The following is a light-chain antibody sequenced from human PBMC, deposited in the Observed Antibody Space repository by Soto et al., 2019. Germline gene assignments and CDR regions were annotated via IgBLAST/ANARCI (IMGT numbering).Light chain of an antibody. Sequence: EIVLTQSPGTLSLSPGERATLSCRASQSVSSSYLAWYQQKPGLAPRLLIYDASSRATGIPDRFSGSGSGTDFTLTISRLETEDFAVYYCQQYGSSSWTFGQGTKVDI. V-gene: IGKV3D-20*01. CDR2: DAS. CDR1: QSVSSSY. J-gene: IGKJ1*01. CDR3: QQYGSSSWT.